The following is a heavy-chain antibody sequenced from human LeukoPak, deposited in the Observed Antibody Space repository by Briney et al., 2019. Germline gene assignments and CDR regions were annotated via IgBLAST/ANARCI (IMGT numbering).Heavy chain of an antibody. CDR1: GYTFSSCA. CDR3: AKLIVTAATPIDY. D-gene: IGHD2-21*01. Sequence: PGGSLRLSCAASGYTFSSCAMTWVCHAPRQGLEWVSGISGSGGSTYYVDSVKGRFTISRDNSKNTLFLHMNSLRVEDTAVYSCAKLIVTAATPIDYWGQGTLVTVSS. V-gene: IGHV3-23*01. CDR2: ISGSGGST. J-gene: IGHJ4*02.